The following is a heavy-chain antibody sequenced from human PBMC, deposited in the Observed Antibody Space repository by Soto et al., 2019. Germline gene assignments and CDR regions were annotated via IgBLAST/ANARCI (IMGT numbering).Heavy chain of an antibody. CDR3: ARGLQSAFDI. V-gene: IGHV3-33*01. CDR1: GFTFSSYG. J-gene: IGHJ3*02. Sequence: QVQLVESGGGVVQPGRSLRLSCAASGFTFSSYGMHWVRQAPGKGLEWVAVIWYDGSNKYYADSVKGRFTISGDNSKNTLYLQMNSLRAEDTAVYYCARGLQSAFDIWGQGTMVTVSS. D-gene: IGHD2-15*01. CDR2: IWYDGSNK.